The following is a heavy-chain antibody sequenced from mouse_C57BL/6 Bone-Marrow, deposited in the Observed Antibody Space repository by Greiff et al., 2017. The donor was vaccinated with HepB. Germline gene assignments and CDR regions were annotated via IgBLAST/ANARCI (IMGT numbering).Heavy chain of an antibody. CDR1: GYTFTSYW. J-gene: IGHJ3*01. D-gene: IGHD2-3*01. V-gene: IGHV1-55*01. Sequence: QVQLQQPGAELVKPGASVKMSCKASGYTFTSYWITWVKQRPGQGLEWIGDIYPGSGSTNYNEKFKSKAPLTVDTSSSTAYMQLSSLTSEDSAVYYCARGYDGYSLFAYWGQGTLVTVSA. CDR2: IYPGSGST. CDR3: ARGYDGYSLFAY.